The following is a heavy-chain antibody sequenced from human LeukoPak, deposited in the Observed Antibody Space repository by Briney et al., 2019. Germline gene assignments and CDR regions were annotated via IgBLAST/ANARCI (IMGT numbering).Heavy chain of an antibody. Sequence: GGFLRLSCAASGFTFSSYSMNWVRQAPGKGLEWVSSISSSSSYIYYADSVKGRSTISRDNAKNSLYLQMNSLRAEDTAVYYCARDPYYYGRLGDYWGQGTLVTVSS. V-gene: IGHV3-21*01. J-gene: IGHJ4*02. D-gene: IGHD3-10*01. CDR2: ISSSSSYI. CDR3: ARDPYYYGRLGDY. CDR1: GFTFSSYS.